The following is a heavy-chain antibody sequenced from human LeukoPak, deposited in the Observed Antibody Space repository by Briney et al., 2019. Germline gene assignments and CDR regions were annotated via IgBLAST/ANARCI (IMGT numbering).Heavy chain of an antibody. CDR1: GGPISRYY. V-gene: IGHV4-59*01. CDR2: MYYSGST. J-gene: IGHJ5*02. D-gene: IGHD3-3*01. Sequence: PSETLSLTCTVSGGPISRYYWSWIRQPPGKGLEWIGDMYYSGSTNYNPSLKSRVTISVDTSKNQFSLKLSSVSAADPAVYYCARGFIGPDYDFWSGPNWFDPWGQGTLVTVSS. CDR3: ARGFIGPDYDFWSGPNWFDP.